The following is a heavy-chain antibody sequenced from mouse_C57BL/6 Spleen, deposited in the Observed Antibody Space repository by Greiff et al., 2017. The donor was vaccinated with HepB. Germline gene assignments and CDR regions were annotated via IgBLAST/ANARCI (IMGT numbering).Heavy chain of an antibody. J-gene: IGHJ3*01. CDR2: ISDGGSYT. V-gene: IGHV5-4*03. CDR3: ASEADCYGSCPAWFAY. D-gene: IGHD1-1*01. CDR1: GFTFSSYS. Sequence: EVKLVESGGGLVKPGGSLKLSCAASGFTFSSYSMSWVRQTPEKRLEWVATISDGGSYTYYPANVKGRFTISRVNAKNNQYLQMDHLKSEDTAMYYGASEADCYGSCPAWFAYWGQGTLVTVSA.